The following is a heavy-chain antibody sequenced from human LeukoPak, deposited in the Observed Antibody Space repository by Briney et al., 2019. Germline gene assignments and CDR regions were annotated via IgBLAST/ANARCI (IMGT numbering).Heavy chain of an antibody. V-gene: IGHV4-38-2*02. CDR3: ARDRYDNNWFDP. J-gene: IGHJ5*02. D-gene: IGHD3-22*01. CDR2: IYHSGST. Sequence: SETLSLTCTVSGYSISSGYYWGWIRQPPGKGLEWIGSIYHSGSTYYNPSLKSRVTISVDTSKNQFSLKLSSVTAADTAVYYCARDRYDNNWFDPWGQGTLVTVSS. CDR1: GYSISSGYY.